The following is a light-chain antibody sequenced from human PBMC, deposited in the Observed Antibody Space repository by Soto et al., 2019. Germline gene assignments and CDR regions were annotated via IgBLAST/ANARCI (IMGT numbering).Light chain of an antibody. CDR2: SNN. Sequence: QSVLTQPPSASGTPGQRVPISCSGSSSNIGSNTVNWYQQLPGTAPKLLIYSNNQRPSGVPDRFSGSKSGTSASLAISGLQSEYEDYYYCAAWDDSLNGPVVCGGTKVTVL. CDR1: SSNIGSNT. CDR3: AAWDDSLNGPV. V-gene: IGLV1-44*01. J-gene: IGLJ2*01.